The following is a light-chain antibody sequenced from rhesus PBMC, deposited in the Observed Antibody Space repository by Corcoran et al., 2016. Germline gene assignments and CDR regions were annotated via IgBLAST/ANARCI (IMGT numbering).Light chain of an antibody. V-gene: IGKV1-74*01. CDR1: DNVNKY. CDR2: KAS. Sequence: DIQMTQSPSSLPASVGDRVTITCRTSDNVNKYLNWYQQKPGKAPKLLIYKASTLQTGVPSRFSGRGSGTVYTFTISSLQSADFATYYCQHNFGTPWAFGQGTKVE. J-gene: IGKJ1*01. CDR3: QHNFGTPWA.